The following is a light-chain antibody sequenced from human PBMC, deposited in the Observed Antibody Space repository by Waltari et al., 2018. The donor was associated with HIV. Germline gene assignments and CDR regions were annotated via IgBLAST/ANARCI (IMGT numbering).Light chain of an antibody. V-gene: IGLV1-40*01. CDR2: GNN. J-gene: IGLJ3*02. CDR3: QSYDSSLSGWV. Sequence: QSVLTQPPSVSGAPGQRVTISCTWSSSNIGAGYDVPWYQQLPGTAPKLLIYGNNNRPSGVPDRFSGSKSATSASLAITGLQAEDEADYYCQSYDSSLSGWVFGGGTKLTVL. CDR1: SSNIGAGYD.